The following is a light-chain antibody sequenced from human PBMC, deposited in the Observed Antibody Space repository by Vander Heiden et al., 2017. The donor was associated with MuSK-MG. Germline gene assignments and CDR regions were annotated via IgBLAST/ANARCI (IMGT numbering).Light chain of an antibody. Sequence: GDRVTITCRASQSISSWLAWYQQKPGKAPKLLIYDASSLESGVPSRFSGSGSGTEFTLTISSLQPDDFATYYCQQYNSYPLTFGPGTKVXIK. J-gene: IGKJ3*01. V-gene: IGKV1-5*01. CDR3: QQYNSYPLT. CDR2: DAS. CDR1: QSISSW.